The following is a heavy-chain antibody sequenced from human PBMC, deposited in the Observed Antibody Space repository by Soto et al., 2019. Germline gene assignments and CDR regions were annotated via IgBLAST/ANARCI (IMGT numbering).Heavy chain of an antibody. V-gene: IGHV5-10-1*01. Sequence: GESLKISCKGSGYSFTSYWISWVRQMPGKGLEWMGRIDPSDSYTNYSPSFQGHVTISADKSISTAYLQWSSLKASDTAMYYCARHESPFNWDYYYGMDVWGQGTTVTVSS. CDR2: IDPSDSYT. J-gene: IGHJ6*02. CDR1: GYSFTSYW. CDR3: ARHESPFNWDYYYGMDV. D-gene: IGHD7-27*01.